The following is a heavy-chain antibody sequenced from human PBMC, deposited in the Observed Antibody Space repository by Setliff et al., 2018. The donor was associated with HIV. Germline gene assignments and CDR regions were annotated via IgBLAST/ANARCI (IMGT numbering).Heavy chain of an antibody. V-gene: IGHV4-39*07. CDR1: GGSISITSYY. D-gene: IGHD6-13*01. CDR3: ARDNTRSWYVDT. J-gene: IGHJ5*02. CDR2: IHYSGNT. Sequence: SETLSLTCTVSGGSISITSYYWGWIRQPPGKGLEWIGSIHYSGNTYYSPSLESRLTISVDTSKNEFSLKLTSVTAADTAVYYCARDNTRSWYVDTWGQGTLVTVSS.